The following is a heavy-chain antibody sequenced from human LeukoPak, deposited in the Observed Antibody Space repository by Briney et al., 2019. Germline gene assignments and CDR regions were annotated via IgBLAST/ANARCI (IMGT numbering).Heavy chain of an antibody. CDR1: GGSISSYY. V-gene: IGHV4-4*07. CDR3: ARVGYCSSTSCSEGSFDY. J-gene: IGHJ4*02. CDR2: IYTSGST. D-gene: IGHD2-2*01. Sequence: SETLSLTCTVSGGSISSYYWSWIRQPAGKGLEWIGRIYTSGSTNYNPSLKSRVTMSVDTSKNQFSLKLSSVTAADTAVYYCARVGYCSSTSCSEGSFDYWGQGTLVTVSS.